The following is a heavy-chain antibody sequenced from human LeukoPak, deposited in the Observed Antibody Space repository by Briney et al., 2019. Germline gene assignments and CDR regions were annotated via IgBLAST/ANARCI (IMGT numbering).Heavy chain of an antibody. J-gene: IGHJ4*02. V-gene: IGHV1-18*01. CDR3: ARGGTFYPSIDY. Sequence: ASVKVSCKTSGYTFTTSYINWVRQPPGQGLEWMGWVSAYNGKTSYAQRFQGRVTMTTDSSTSTAYMDLASLRYDDTAVYYCARGGTFYPSIDYWGQGTLVTVSS. CDR1: GYTFTTSY. CDR2: VSAYNGKT. D-gene: IGHD1-26*01.